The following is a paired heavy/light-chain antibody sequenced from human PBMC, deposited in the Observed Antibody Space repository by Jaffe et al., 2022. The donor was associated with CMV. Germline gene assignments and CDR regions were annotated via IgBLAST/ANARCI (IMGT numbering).Heavy chain of an antibody. Sequence: EVQLVESGGGSVQPGRSLRLSCTASGFTFGDYVMSWVRQAPGKGLEWVGFIRSKTYGGTTEYAASVRGRVSISRDDSKSIAYLQMDSLKTEDTAVYFCTTDISILGVPLGWGRVPFHFWGQGTLVTVSS. D-gene: IGHD3-3*01. CDR1: GFTFGDYV. J-gene: IGHJ4*02. CDR2: IRSKTYGGTT. V-gene: IGHV3-49*04. CDR3: TTDISILGVPLGWGRVPFHF.
Light chain of an antibody. V-gene: IGLV2-14*03. Sequence: QSALTQPASVSGSPGQSITISCTGTRSDIGGYDYVSWYQHHPGKAPKVLIHDVSNRPSGVSNRFSGSKSGNTASLTIAGLQAEDEADYYCSSYTSRNPLWVFGGGTKLTVL. J-gene: IGLJ3*02. CDR3: SSYTSRNPLWV. CDR2: DVS. CDR1: RSDIGGYDY.